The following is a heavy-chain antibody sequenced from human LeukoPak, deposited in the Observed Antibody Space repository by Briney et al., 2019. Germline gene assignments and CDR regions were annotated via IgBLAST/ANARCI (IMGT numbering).Heavy chain of an antibody. CDR3: ARDFFPYRIAVAGTGDY. Sequence: GASVKVSCKASGYTFTSYGISWVRQAPGQGLEWMGWISAYNGNTNYAQKLQGRVTMTTDKSTSTAYMELRSLRSDDTAVYYCARDFFPYRIAVAGTGDYWGQGTLVTVSS. J-gene: IGHJ4*02. CDR1: GYTFTSYG. CDR2: ISAYNGNT. V-gene: IGHV1-18*01. D-gene: IGHD6-19*01.